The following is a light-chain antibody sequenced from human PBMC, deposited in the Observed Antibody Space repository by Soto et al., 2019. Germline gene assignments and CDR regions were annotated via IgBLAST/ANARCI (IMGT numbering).Light chain of an antibody. Sequence: QSVLTQPPSVPGAPGQRVTISCTGSSSNIGAGYDVHWYQRLPETAPKLLIYGNSNRPSGVPDRFSGSKSGTSASLAITGLQAEDEADYYCQSYDSSLSGVVFGGGTKLTVL. CDR2: GNS. CDR1: SSNIGAGYD. CDR3: QSYDSSLSGVV. V-gene: IGLV1-40*01. J-gene: IGLJ2*01.